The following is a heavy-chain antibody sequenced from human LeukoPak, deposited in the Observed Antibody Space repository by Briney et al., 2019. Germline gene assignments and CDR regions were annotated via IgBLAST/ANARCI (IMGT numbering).Heavy chain of an antibody. CDR1: GLTFSSHW. V-gene: IGHV3-7*03. CDR2: INHNGNVN. D-gene: IGHD3-16*01. Sequence: GGSLRLSCEASGLTFSSHWMTWVRQAPGKGLEWVASINHNGNVNYYVDSVKGRFTISRDNAKNSLYLQMSNLRAEDTAVYFCARGGGLDVWGQGATVTVSS. CDR3: ARGGGLDV. J-gene: IGHJ6*02.